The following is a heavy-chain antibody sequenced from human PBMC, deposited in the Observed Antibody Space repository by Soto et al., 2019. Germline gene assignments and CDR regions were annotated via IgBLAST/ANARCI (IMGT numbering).Heavy chain of an antibody. Sequence: TLKESGPTLVNPTQTLTLTCTFSGFSLTTGGVGVGWIRQPPGRSLEWLAVIYWNDDRRRSPSLENRLTITKDTSKNQVVLTMTNMDPVDTATYYCIYRRASWDYHGLDVWGQGTPVTVSS. CDR2: IYWNDDR. D-gene: IGHD2-21*01. CDR3: IYRRASWDYHGLDV. CDR1: GFSLTTGGVG. J-gene: IGHJ6*02. V-gene: IGHV2-5*01.